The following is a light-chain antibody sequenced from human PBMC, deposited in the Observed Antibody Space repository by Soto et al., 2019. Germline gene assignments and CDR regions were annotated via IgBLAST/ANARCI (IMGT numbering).Light chain of an antibody. CDR1: QSISSY. V-gene: IGKV1-39*01. CDR2: AAS. Sequence: DIHMTQYTSSLSASVGDRVTITCRASQSISSYLNWYQQKPGKAPKLLIYAASSLQSGVPSRFSGSGSGTDFTLTISSLQPEDFATYYCQQSYSTPITFGQRTRLEIK. J-gene: IGKJ5*01. CDR3: QQSYSTPIT.